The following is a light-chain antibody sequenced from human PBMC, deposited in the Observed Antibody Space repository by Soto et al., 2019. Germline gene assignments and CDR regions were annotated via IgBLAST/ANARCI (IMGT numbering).Light chain of an antibody. J-gene: IGLJ2*01. CDR1: SGHSSYA. V-gene: IGLV4-69*01. Sequence: QSVLTQSPSASASLGASVKLTCTLSSGHSSYAIAWHQQQPEKGPRYLMKLNSDGSHSKGDGIPDRFSGSSSGAERYLTISSLQSEDEADYYCQTWATGIVVFGGETKLTVL. CDR3: QTWATGIVV. CDR2: LNSDGSH.